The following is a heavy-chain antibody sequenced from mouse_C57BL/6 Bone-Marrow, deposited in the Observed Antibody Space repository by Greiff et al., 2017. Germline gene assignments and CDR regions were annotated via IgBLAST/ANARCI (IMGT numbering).Heavy chain of an antibody. CDR1: GFNIKDYY. D-gene: IGHD3-3*01. CDR3: ARGGGTWFDY. J-gene: IGHJ2*01. Sequence: VQLQQSGAELVKPGASVKLSCTASGFNIKDYYMHWVKQRTEQGLEWIGRIDPEDGETKYAPKFQGKATLTADTSSNTAYLQLSSLTSEDTAVYYCARGGGTWFDYGGQGTTLTVSS. V-gene: IGHV14-2*01. CDR2: IDPEDGET.